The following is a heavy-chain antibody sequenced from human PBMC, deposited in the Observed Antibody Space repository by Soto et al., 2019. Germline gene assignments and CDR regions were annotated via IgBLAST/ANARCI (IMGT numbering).Heavy chain of an antibody. J-gene: IGHJ4*02. Sequence: EVQLVESGGGLVQPGRSLRLSRTASGFTFGDYAVSWFRQAPGKGLELISFIRSNLYGGTTEYAASVQGRFTISRDDYKRTATLQTNSLKTEDAAMYYCVRTSTYEDFWNGYHSSFYFDYWGQGALVTV. V-gene: IGHV3-49*03. CDR3: VRTSTYEDFWNGYHSSFYFDY. D-gene: IGHD3-3*01. CDR1: GFTFGDYA. CDR2: IRSNLYGGTT.